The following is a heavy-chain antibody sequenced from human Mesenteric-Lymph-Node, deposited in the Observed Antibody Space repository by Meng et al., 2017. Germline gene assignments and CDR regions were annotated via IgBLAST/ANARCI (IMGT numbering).Heavy chain of an antibody. CDR2: ISYDGSNK. Sequence: GESLKISCAASGFTFSSYAMHWVRQAPGKGLEWVAVISYDGSNKYYADSVKGRFTISRDNSKNTLYLQMNSLRAEDSAVNYCARARGLAVAGVLYYFDSWGQGTLVTVSS. J-gene: IGHJ4*02. CDR1: GFTFSSYA. D-gene: IGHD6-19*01. CDR3: ARARGLAVAGVLYYFDS. V-gene: IGHV3-30*04.